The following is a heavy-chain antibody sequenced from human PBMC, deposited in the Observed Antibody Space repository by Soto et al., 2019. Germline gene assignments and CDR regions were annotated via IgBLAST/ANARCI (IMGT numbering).Heavy chain of an antibody. CDR3: ERVTDYYDSGTYPVGNLAY. CDR2: INPSGDGT. J-gene: IGHJ4*02. Sequence: GASVKVSCKAPGYTFNNYYMHWVRQAPGQGLEWLGIINPSGDGTSYAQNFQGRVTLTRDTSTSTVYMEMHSLTSEDTAVYYSERVTDYYDSGTYPVGNLAYWGLATQCTVPS. CDR1: GYTFNNYY. V-gene: IGHV1-46*02. D-gene: IGHD3-10*01.